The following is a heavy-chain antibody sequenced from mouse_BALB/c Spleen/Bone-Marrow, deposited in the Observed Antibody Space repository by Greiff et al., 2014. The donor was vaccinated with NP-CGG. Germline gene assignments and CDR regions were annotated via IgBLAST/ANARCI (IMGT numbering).Heavy chain of an antibody. Sequence: VQLKHSGAELVKPGASVKLSCTASGFNIKDTYMYWVKQRPEQGLEWIGRIDPANGHTIYDPKFQGKATITADTSSNTAYLQLSSLTSEDTAVYYCAVYGYAMDYWGQGTSVTVSS. V-gene: IGHV14-3*02. CDR2: IDPANGHT. D-gene: IGHD1-1*01. J-gene: IGHJ4*01. CDR1: GFNIKDTY. CDR3: AVYGYAMDY.